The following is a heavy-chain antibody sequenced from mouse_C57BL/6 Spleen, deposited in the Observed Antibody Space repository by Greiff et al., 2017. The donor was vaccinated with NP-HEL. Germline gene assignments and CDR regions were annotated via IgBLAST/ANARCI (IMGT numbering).Heavy chain of an antibody. Sequence: EVQLQQSGPGLVKPSQSLSLTCSVTGYSITSGYYWNWIRQFPGNKLEWMGYISYDGSNNYNPSLKNRISITRDTSKNQFFLKLNSVTTEDTATYYCARDYDYDGNYFDYWGQGTTLTVSS. J-gene: IGHJ2*01. CDR1: GYSITSGYY. CDR3: ARDYDYDGNYFDY. CDR2: ISYDGSN. D-gene: IGHD2-4*01. V-gene: IGHV3-6*01.